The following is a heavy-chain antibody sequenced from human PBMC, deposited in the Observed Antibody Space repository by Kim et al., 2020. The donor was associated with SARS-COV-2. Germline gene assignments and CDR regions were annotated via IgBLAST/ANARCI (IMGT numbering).Heavy chain of an antibody. J-gene: IGHJ5*02. D-gene: IGHD3-10*01. CDR3: ARDMARGFMVGDWFDP. Sequence: SRKRRVTMSGDTSRTQFSLKLSSVTAADTAVYYCARDMARGFMVGDWFDPWGQGTLVTVSS. V-gene: IGHV4-4*07.